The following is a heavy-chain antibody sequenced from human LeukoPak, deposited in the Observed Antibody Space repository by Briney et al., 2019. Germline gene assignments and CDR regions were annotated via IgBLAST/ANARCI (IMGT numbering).Heavy chain of an antibody. CDR1: GFPFSSFG. Sequence: GGSLRLSCAASGFPFSSFGMHWVRQAPGKGLEWVALIWYDGSNKYYADSVKGRFTISRDNSKNSLYLQMNSLRAEDTALYYCAKQVGYCSSTSCYEFDYWGQGTLVTVSS. J-gene: IGHJ4*02. CDR3: AKQVGYCSSTSCYEFDY. V-gene: IGHV3-30*02. D-gene: IGHD2-2*01. CDR2: IWYDGSNK.